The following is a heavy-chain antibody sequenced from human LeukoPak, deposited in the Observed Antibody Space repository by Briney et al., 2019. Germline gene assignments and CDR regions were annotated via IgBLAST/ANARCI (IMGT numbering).Heavy chain of an antibody. J-gene: IGHJ4*02. D-gene: IGHD2-15*01. CDR2: ITSSSSII. CDR3: ARDIVVVVAASASVTDY. V-gene: IGHV3-48*04. CDR1: GFSFSSHS. Sequence: TGGSLRLSCAASGFSFSSHSVNWVRQAPGKGLEWLSYITSSSSIIYYADSVKGRFTTSRDNAKNSLYLQMNSLRAEDTAVYYCARDIVVVVAASASVTDYWGQGTLVTVSS.